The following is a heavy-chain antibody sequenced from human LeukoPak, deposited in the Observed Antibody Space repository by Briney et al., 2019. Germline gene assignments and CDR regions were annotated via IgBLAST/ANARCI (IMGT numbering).Heavy chain of an antibody. V-gene: IGHV3-23*01. CDR3: AKVYGSGSYSYY. Sequence: GGSLRLSCAASGFTFSSYAMSWVRQAPGEGLEWVSAISGSGGSTYYADSVKGRFTISRDNSKNTLYLQMNSLRAEDTAVYYCAKVYGSGSYSYYWGQGTLVTVSS. CDR2: ISGSGGST. D-gene: IGHD3-10*01. CDR1: GFTFSSYA. J-gene: IGHJ4*02.